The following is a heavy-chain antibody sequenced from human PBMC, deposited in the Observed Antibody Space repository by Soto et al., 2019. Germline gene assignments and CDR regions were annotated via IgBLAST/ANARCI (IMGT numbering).Heavy chain of an antibody. J-gene: IGHJ3*02. CDR3: ATPAPYYDSSGYFPTDAFDI. CDR2: IIPIFGTA. D-gene: IGHD3-22*01. Sequence: QVQLVQSGAEVKKPGSSVKVSCKASGGTFSSYAISWVRQAPGQGLEWMGGIIPIFGTANYAQKFQGRVTITADESTSTAYMELSGLRFEDTAVYYCATPAPYYDSSGYFPTDAFDIWGQGTMVTVSS. V-gene: IGHV1-69*01. CDR1: GGTFSSYA.